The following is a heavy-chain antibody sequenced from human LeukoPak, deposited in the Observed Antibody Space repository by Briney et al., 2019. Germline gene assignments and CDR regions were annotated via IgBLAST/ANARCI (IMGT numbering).Heavy chain of an antibody. J-gene: IGHJ4*02. Sequence: ASVKVSCKASGYTFTSYGISWVRQAPGQGLEWMGWISAYNGNTNYAQKLQGRVTMTTDTSTSTAYMELRSLRSDDTAVYYCARDPTAAGVPSPGYWGQGTLVTVSS. CDR3: ARDPTAAGVPSPGY. CDR2: ISAYNGNT. V-gene: IGHV1-18*01. D-gene: IGHD6-13*01. CDR1: GYTFTSYG.